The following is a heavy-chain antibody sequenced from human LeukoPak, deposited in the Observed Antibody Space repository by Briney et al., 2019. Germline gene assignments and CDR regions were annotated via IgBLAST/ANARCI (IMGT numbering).Heavy chain of an antibody. Sequence: GGSLRLFCAASGFTFSSYGMHWVRQAPGKGLEWVAVISYDGSNKYYAESVKGRFTISRDNSRNTLYLQMNSLRAEDTAVYYCSRGGYGDYNNWFDPWGQGTLVIASS. CDR1: GFTFSSYG. CDR3: SRGGYGDYNNWFDP. CDR2: ISYDGSNK. D-gene: IGHD4-17*01. J-gene: IGHJ5*02. V-gene: IGHV3-30*03.